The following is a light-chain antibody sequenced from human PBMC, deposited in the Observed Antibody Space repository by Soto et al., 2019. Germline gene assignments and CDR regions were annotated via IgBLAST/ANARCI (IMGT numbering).Light chain of an antibody. CDR1: QSVSSTY. J-gene: IGKJ4*01. CDR2: GAS. V-gene: IGKV3-20*01. CDR3: QQYERSPTT. Sequence: EIVLTQSPGTLSLSPGERATLSCRASQSVSSTYLAWYQQKPGRAPSPLIYGASRRATGIPDRFSGSGSGTDFTLTISRLEPEDLAVDYCQQYERSPTTFGGGTKVAIK.